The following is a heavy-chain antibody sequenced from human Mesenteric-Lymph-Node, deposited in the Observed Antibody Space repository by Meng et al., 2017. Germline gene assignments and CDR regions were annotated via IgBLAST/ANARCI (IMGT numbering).Heavy chain of an antibody. CDR1: GGSFSGYY. CDR2: INHSGST. J-gene: IGHJ4*02. V-gene: IGHV4-34*01. Sequence: QVQLQLWVAGMWRASGARSLTCAVYGGSFSGYYWSWIRQPPGKGLEWIGEINHSGSTNYNPSLKSRVTISLDTSKNQFSQKLSSVTAADTAVYYCASTRFDYWGQGTLVTVSS. CDR3: ASTRFDY.